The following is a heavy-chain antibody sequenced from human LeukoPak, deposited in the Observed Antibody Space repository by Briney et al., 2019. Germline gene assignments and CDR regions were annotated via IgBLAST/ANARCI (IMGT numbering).Heavy chain of an antibody. CDR2: ISYSGST. V-gene: IGHV4-59*12. CDR1: RGSISGYY. CDR3: AKATVTRTGGYFDY. Sequence: SGTLSLTCTVSRGSISGYYWSWIRQPPGKGLEWIGFISYSGSTNYNPSLKSRVALSVDTSKNQFSLKLSSVTAADTAVYYCAKATVTRTGGYFDYWGQGTLVTVSS. J-gene: IGHJ4*02. D-gene: IGHD4-17*01.